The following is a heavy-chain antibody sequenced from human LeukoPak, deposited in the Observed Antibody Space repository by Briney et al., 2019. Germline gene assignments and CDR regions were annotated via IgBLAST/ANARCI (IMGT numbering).Heavy chain of an antibody. V-gene: IGHV3-73*01. Sequence: GGSLRLSCAASGFSFSGSDMHWVRQASGKGLEWVGRIRRKANSHATAYAASVKGRITISRDDSKNTVYLQINSLKIEDTAVYYCTKIQSGDYYSMDVWGQGTTVTVSS. J-gene: IGHJ6*02. D-gene: IGHD7-27*01. CDR1: GFSFSGSD. CDR3: TKIQSGDYYSMDV. CDR2: IRRKANSHAT.